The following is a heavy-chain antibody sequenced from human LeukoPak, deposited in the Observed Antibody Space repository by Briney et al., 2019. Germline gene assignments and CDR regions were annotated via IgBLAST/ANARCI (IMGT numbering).Heavy chain of an antibody. CDR3: ARDARTFAWELVTSFDY. CDR2: ISSSGSTV. J-gene: IGHJ4*02. D-gene: IGHD1-26*01. V-gene: IGHV3-48*03. Sequence: PGGSLRLSCAASGFTFSSYEMNWVRQAPGKGLEWVSYISSSGSTVYYADSVKGRFTISRDNAKNSLYLQMNSLRAEDTAVYYCARDARTFAWELVTSFDYWGQGTLVTVSS. CDR1: GFTFSSYE.